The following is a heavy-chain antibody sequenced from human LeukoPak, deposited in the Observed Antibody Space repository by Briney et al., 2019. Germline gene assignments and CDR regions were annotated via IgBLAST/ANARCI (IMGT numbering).Heavy chain of an antibody. CDR2: ISYDGSNK. V-gene: IGHV3-30-3*01. J-gene: IGHJ4*02. CDR3: ARFDEGFDY. CDR1: GFTLSGYA. Sequence: PGGSLRLSCAASGFTLSGYAMHWVRQAPGKGLEWVAVISYDGSNKYYADSVKGRFTISRDNSKNTLYLQMNSLRAEDTAVYYCARFDEGFDYWGQGTLVTVSS. D-gene: IGHD3-10*01.